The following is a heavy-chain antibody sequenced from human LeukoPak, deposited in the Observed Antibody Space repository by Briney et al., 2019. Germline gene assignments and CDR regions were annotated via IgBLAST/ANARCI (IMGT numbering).Heavy chain of an antibody. V-gene: IGHV3-23*01. CDR1: GFTFSSYA. J-gene: IGHJ4*02. Sequence: GGSLRLSCAASGFTFSSYAMSWVRQAPGKGLEWVSANSGSGGSTYYADSVKGRFTISRDNSKNTLYLQMNSLRAEDTAVYYCAKEGYYDMRRDYYFDYWGQGTLVTVSS. D-gene: IGHD3-22*01. CDR2: NSGSGGST. CDR3: AKEGYYDMRRDYYFDY.